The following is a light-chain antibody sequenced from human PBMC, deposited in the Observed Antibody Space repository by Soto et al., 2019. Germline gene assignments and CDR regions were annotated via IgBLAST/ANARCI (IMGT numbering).Light chain of an antibody. CDR3: CSYAGSYTLVV. J-gene: IGLJ2*01. V-gene: IGLV2-11*01. CDR2: DVS. CDR1: SSDDGGYNY. Sequence: QSALTQPRSLSGSPGQSVTISCTGTSSDDGGYNYVSWYQQHPGKAPKLMIYDVSKRPSGVPDRFSGSKSGNTASLTISGLQAEDEADYYCCSYAGSYTLVVFGGGTKLTVL.